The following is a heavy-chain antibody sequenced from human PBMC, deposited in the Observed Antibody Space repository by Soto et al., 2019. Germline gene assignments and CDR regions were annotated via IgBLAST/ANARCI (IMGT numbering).Heavy chain of an antibody. CDR1: GYTFTSYG. V-gene: IGHV1-18*04. D-gene: IGHD3-22*01. Sequence: ASVKVSCKASGYTFTSYGISWVRQAPGQGLEWMGWTSAYNGNTNYAQKLQGRVTMTTDTSTSTAYMELRSLRSDDTAVYYCARNSMAIYYDSSGYPFDYWGQG. J-gene: IGHJ4*02. CDR2: TSAYNGNT. CDR3: ARNSMAIYYDSSGYPFDY.